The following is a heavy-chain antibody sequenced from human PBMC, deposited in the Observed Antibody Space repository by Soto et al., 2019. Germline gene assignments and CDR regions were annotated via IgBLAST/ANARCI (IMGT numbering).Heavy chain of an antibody. J-gene: IGHJ3*02. D-gene: IGHD2-2*01. CDR3: AAQLENCSSTSCYGGHGAFDI. V-gene: IGHV1-58*02. Sequence: GASAKVSCKASGFTFTNSAMQWVRQARGQRLEWIGWIVVGSGNTNYAQKFQERVTITRDMSTSTAYMELSSLRSEDTAVYYCAAQLENCSSTSCYGGHGAFDIWGQGTMVTVSS. CDR2: IVVGSGNT. CDR1: GFTFTNSA.